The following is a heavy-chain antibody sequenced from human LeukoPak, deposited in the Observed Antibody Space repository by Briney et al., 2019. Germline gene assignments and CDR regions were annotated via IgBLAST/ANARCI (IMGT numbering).Heavy chain of an antibody. CDR3: AKDIRGNPWYYCMDV. CDR2: ISWDSGSI. D-gene: IGHD4-4*01. Sequence: GGSLRLSCAASGFTFDDYAMHWVRHAPGKGLEWVSGISWDSGSIGYADSVKGRFTISRDNAKNSLYLQMNSLRPEDTALYYCAKDIRGNPWYYCMDVWGQGTTVTVSS. V-gene: IGHV3-9*01. CDR1: GFTFDDYA. J-gene: IGHJ6*02.